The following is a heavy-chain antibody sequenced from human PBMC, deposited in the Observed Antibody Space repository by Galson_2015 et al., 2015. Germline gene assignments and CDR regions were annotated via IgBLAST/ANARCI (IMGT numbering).Heavy chain of an antibody. D-gene: IGHD6-19*01. CDR1: GFTFSDYY. V-gene: IGHV3-11*06. CDR3: ASHSSGWYYFDY. CDR2: ISSSSSYT. J-gene: IGHJ4*02. Sequence: SLRLSCAASGFTFSDYYMSWIRQAPGKGLEWVSYISSSSSYTNYADSVKGRFTISRDNAKNSLYPQMNSLRAEDTAVYYCASHSSGWYYFDYWGQGTLVTVSS.